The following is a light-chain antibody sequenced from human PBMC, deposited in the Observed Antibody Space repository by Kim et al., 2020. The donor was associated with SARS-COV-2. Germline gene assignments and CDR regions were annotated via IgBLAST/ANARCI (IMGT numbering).Light chain of an antibody. V-gene: IGLV2-23*02. CDR3: CSYAGRYTFV. J-gene: IGLJ1*01. CDR1: SSDVGSYNL. Sequence: GQSITISCTGTSSDVGSYNLVSWYQQHPGKAPKLVIYEVNKRPSGVSTRFSGSKSGNTASLTISGLQAEDEADYYCCSYAGRYTFVFGTGTKGTVL. CDR2: EVN.